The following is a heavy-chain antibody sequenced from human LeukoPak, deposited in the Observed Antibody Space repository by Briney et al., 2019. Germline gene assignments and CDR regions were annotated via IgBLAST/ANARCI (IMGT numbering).Heavy chain of an antibody. D-gene: IGHD3-22*01. J-gene: IGHJ4*02. CDR3: ARDPYYYDSSGYPDY. Sequence: ASVKVSCKASGYTFTNYAMHWVRQAPGQRLEWMGWINAGNGNTKYSQKFQGRVTITRDTSASTAYMELSSLRSEDTAVYYCARDPYYYDSSGYPDYWGQGTLVTVSS. V-gene: IGHV1-3*01. CDR2: INAGNGNT. CDR1: GYTFTNYA.